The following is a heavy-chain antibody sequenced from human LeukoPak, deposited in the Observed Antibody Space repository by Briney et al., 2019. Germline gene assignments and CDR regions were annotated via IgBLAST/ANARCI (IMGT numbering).Heavy chain of an antibody. CDR2: IWYDGSNI. CDR3: AKKAAAGYFDY. J-gene: IGHJ4*02. V-gene: IGHV3-33*06. D-gene: IGHD6-13*01. CDR1: GFTFSTYG. Sequence: LPGGSLRLSCAASGFTFSTYGMHWVRQAPGKGLEWLAVIWYDGSNIYYADSVKGRFAISRDNSKNTLYLQMNSLRAEDTAVYYCAKKAAAGYFDYWGQGTLVTVSS.